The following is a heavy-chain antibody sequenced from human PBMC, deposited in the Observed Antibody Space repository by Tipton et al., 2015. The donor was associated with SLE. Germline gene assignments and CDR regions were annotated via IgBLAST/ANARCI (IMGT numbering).Heavy chain of an antibody. CDR2: IYYSGST. J-gene: IGHJ3*01. CDR1: GGSISSSSYY. CDR3: ASVYYYDSTDTEGAFDV. Sequence: TLSLTCTVSGGSISSSSYYWGWIRQPPGKGLEWIGSIYYSGSTYYNPSLKSRVTISIDTSKNQFSLKLSSVTAADTAVYYCASVYYYDSTDTEGAFDVWGQGTMVTVSS. D-gene: IGHD3-22*01. V-gene: IGHV4-39*07.